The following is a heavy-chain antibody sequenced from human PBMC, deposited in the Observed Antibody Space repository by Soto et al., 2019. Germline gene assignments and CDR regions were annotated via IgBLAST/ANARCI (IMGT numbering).Heavy chain of an antibody. Sequence: GVSLRLSCTASGLSISNYWMHWIRQTPGKGLVWVSRINSDDTSSSYAASVKGRFTISRDNAKNTLYLQMNSLRAEDTAVYYCARDCRWGGHYDFAYWGQGSLVTVSS. CDR2: INSDDTSS. J-gene: IGHJ4*02. CDR1: GLSISNYW. V-gene: IGHV3-74*01. D-gene: IGHD3-16*01. CDR3: ARDCRWGGHYDFAY.